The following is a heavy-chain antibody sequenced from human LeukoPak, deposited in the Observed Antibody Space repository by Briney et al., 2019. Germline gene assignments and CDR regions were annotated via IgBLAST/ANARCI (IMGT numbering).Heavy chain of an antibody. Sequence: GGSLRLSCAASGFTFSSYAMNWVSQAPGKGLEWVSTISDSGDTTYYADSVKGRCTISRDNSKNTLYLQMSSLRAEDTAIYYCATDREYTNSLDAFDIWGQGTMVSVSS. CDR2: ISDSGDTT. CDR3: ATDREYTNSLDAFDI. CDR1: GFTFSSYA. J-gene: IGHJ3*02. D-gene: IGHD6-13*01. V-gene: IGHV3-23*01.